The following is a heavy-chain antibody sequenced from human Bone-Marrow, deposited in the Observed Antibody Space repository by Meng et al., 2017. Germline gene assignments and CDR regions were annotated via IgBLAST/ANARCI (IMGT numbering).Heavy chain of an antibody. Sequence: QVQLQESGPGLVKPSGTLSLTCAVSGGSIRSSTWWSWVRQPPGKVLEWIGVIYQSGTTNSNPSLKSRVTISVDKSKNQFSLKLSSVTAADTAVYYCARVSLQATIAAAGVVWFDPWGQGTLVTVSS. J-gene: IGHJ5*02. CDR2: IYQSGTT. CDR3: ARVSLQATIAAAGVVWFDP. D-gene: IGHD6-13*01. CDR1: GGSIRSSTW. V-gene: IGHV4-4*02.